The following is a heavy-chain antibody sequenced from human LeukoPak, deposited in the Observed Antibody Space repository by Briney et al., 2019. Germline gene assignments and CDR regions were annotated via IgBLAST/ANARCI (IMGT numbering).Heavy chain of an antibody. CDR3: AADFSH. CDR2: IYTSGTT. J-gene: IGHJ4*02. CDR1: GDSVSSGFYY. Sequence: PSQTLSLTCTVSGDSVSSGFYYWSWVRQPAGKGLEWIGRIYTSGTTNHNPSLKSRVTISVDTSKNQFSLKLNSVTAADTAVYYCAADFSHWGQGTLVTVSS. V-gene: IGHV4-61*02.